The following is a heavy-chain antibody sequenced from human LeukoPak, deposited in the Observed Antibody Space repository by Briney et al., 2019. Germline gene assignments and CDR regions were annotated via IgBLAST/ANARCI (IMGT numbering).Heavy chain of an antibody. J-gene: IGHJ3*02. CDR3: ARDVVTVTKGFDI. Sequence: SETLSLTCAVSTDSFSSHYWTWIRQPPGKGLEWIGYISYIGSTNYNPSLKSRVTISIDTSKHQFSLKLSSVTAADTAVYYCARDVVTVTKGFDIWGQRTMVSVSS. D-gene: IGHD4-17*01. CDR1: TDSFSSHY. CDR2: ISYIGST. V-gene: IGHV4-59*11.